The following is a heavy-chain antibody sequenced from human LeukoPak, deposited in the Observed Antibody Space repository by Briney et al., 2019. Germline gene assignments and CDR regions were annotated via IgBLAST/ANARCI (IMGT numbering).Heavy chain of an antibody. J-gene: IGHJ6*02. D-gene: IGHD2-8*01. CDR2: ISSSSSYI. CDR1: GFTFGSYS. V-gene: IGHV3-21*01. Sequence: PGGSLRLSCAASGFTFGSYSMTWVRQAPGKGLEWVSSISSSSSYIYYADSVKGRFTISRDNAKNSLYLRMNSLRAEDTAVYYCARASDIVLMVYAVYYGMDVWGQGTTVTVSS. CDR3: ARASDIVLMVYAVYYGMDV.